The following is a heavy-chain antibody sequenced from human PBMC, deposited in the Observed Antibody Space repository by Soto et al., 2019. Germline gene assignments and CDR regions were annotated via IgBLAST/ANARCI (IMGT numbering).Heavy chain of an antibody. Sequence: QITLKESGPTLVKPTQTLTLTCNFSGFSLTTDGVGVGWVRQPPGGALEWLSLIYWDDDERYSPSLKTRLTITKDPSKNQVDLIMTYMDPVDTATYYCAHSRNLITEDAQVGDFDYWGQGILVTVSS. CDR2: IYWDDDE. J-gene: IGHJ4*02. CDR3: AHSRNLITEDAQVGDFDY. V-gene: IGHV2-5*02. CDR1: GFSLTTDGVG. D-gene: IGHD3-10*01.